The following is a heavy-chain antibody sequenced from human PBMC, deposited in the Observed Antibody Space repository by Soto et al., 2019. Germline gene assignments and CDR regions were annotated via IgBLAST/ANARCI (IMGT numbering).Heavy chain of an antibody. Sequence: EVQLVESGGGLVKPGGSLRLSCAASGFTFSSYSMNWVRQAPGKGLEWVSSISSSSSYIYYADSVKGRFTISRDNAKNSLYLQMNSLRAEDTAVYYCARGVTGPTRYNWFDPWGQGTLVTVSS. CDR1: GFTFSSYS. CDR2: ISSSSSYI. D-gene: IGHD1-20*01. J-gene: IGHJ5*02. V-gene: IGHV3-21*01. CDR3: ARGVTGPTRYNWFDP.